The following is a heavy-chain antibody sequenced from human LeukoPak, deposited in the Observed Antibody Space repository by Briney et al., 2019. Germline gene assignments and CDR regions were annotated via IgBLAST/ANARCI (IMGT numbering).Heavy chain of an antibody. CDR2: IRYDGSNK. J-gene: IGHJ4*02. D-gene: IGHD5-18*01. CDR3: AKESQRGYSYGHIRDYFDS. CDR1: GFTFSSYG. V-gene: IGHV3-30*02. Sequence: GGSLRLSCAASGFTFSSYGMHWVRQAPGKGLERVACIRYDGSNKYNADSVKGRFTISRDKSKNTLYLQMNSLRVEDTAVYYCAKESQRGYSYGHIRDYFDSWGQGTLVTVSS.